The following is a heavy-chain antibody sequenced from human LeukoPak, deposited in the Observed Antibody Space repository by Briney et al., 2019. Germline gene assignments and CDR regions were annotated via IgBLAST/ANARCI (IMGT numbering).Heavy chain of an antibody. D-gene: IGHD1-26*01. CDR1: GYTFTSYG. CDR3: ARDDKSGSWSWFAP. J-gene: IGHJ5*02. V-gene: IGHV1-18*01. Sequence: GASVKVSCKASGYTFTSYGISWVRQAPGQGLEWLGWMSAYNGNTNYAEKLQGRVTMTTDTSTSTAYMELRSPRSDDTAVYYCARDDKSGSWSWFAPWGQGTLVTVSS. CDR2: MSAYNGNT.